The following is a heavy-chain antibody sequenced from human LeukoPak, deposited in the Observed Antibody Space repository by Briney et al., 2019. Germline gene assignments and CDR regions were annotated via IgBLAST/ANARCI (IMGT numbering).Heavy chain of an antibody. Sequence: GGSLRLSCAASGFTFSSYAMSWVSQAPGKGLEWVSAISGSAGSTYYADSVKGRFTISRDNSKNTLYLQMNSLRAEDTAVYYCAPMRSWGSSGWFDYWGQGTLVTVSS. CDR2: ISGSAGST. D-gene: IGHD6-19*01. V-gene: IGHV3-23*01. CDR1: GFTFSSYA. CDR3: APMRSWGSSGWFDY. J-gene: IGHJ4*02.